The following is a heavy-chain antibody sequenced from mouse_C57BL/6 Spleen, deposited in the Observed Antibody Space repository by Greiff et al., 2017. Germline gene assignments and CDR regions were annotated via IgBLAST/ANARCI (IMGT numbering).Heavy chain of an antibody. CDR3: ARGSFYYFDY. CDR1: GFTFSDYY. Sequence: DVKLVESEGGLVQPGSSMKLSCTASGFTFSDYYMAWVRQVPEKGLEWVANINYDGSSTYYLDSLKSRFIISRDNAKNILYLQMSSLKSEDTATYYCARGSFYYFDYWGQGTTLTVSS. D-gene: IGHD1-1*01. J-gene: IGHJ2*01. CDR2: INYDGSST. V-gene: IGHV5-16*01.